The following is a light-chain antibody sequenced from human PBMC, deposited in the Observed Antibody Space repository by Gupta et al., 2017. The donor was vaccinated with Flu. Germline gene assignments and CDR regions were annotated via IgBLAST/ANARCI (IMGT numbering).Light chain of an antibody. V-gene: IGLV2-14*01. CDR3: SSYASSTTPV. J-gene: IGLJ3*02. CDR1: SNDVGGYSY. CDR2: EVT. Sequence: HSALTHPASVSASPGQSITPSCTGTSNDVGGYSYVSWYQQRPGKAPKLIIYEVTNRPSGVSNRFSGSKSGNTASLTISGLQAEDEADYYCSSYASSTTPVFGGGTELTVL.